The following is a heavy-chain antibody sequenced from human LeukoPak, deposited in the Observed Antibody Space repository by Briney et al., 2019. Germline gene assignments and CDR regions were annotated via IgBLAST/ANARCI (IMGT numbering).Heavy chain of an antibody. D-gene: IGHD3-9*01. CDR1: GGTFSSYA. J-gene: IGHJ6*02. CDR3: ARDRYRDYYGMDV. CDR2: IIPILGIA. Sequence: ASVKVSCKASGGTFSSYAISWVRQAPGQGLEWMGRIIPILGIANYAQKFQGRVTITADKSASTAYMELSSLRSEDTAVYYCARDRYRDYYGMDVWGQGTTVTVSS. V-gene: IGHV1-69*04.